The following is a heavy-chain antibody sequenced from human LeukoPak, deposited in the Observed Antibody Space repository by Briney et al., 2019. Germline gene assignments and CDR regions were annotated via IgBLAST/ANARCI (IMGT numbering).Heavy chain of an antibody. CDR2: IYYSGTT. D-gene: IGHD3-16*01. J-gene: IGHJ4*02. CDR3: ANYGVVLATYGSPSPFVY. CDR1: RGSISSSNYY. V-gene: IGHV4-39*07. Sequence: PSETLSLTCSVSRGSISSSNYYWGWIRQPPGKGLEWIGNIYYSGTTYYNPSLPSLKSRFVISVDPSKKQFSLKVTSVTAADTAVYYCANYGVVLATYGSPSPFVYWGQGTLVTVSS.